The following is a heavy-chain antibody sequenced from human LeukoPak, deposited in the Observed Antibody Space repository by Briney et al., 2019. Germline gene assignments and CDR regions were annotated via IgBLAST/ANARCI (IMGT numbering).Heavy chain of an antibody. CDR1: GFRFNTYW. CDR3: ARDLFSVTPDY. J-gene: IGHJ4*02. D-gene: IGHD4-17*01. CDR2: IKQDGNEK. V-gene: IGHV3-7*01. Sequence: GGSLRLSCAASGFRFNTYWMSWVRQAPGKGLEWVANIKQDGNEKYYADSVKGRFTISRDNGKNSLDLQMNSLRAEDTAVYYCARDLFSVTPDYWGQGTLVTVSS.